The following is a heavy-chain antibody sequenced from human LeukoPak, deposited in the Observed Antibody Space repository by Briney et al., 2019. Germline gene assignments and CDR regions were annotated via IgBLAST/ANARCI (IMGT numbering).Heavy chain of an antibody. Sequence: GGSLRLSCAASGFTFSSYGMHWVRQAPGKGLEWVAFIRYDGSNKYYADSVKGRFTISRDNSKNTLYLQMNSLRAEDTAVYYCAKARKTGTTKGDYYYYMDVWGKGTTVTVSS. V-gene: IGHV3-30*02. CDR2: IRYDGSNK. CDR3: AKARKTGTTKGDYYYYMDV. CDR1: GFTFSSYG. J-gene: IGHJ6*03. D-gene: IGHD1-7*01.